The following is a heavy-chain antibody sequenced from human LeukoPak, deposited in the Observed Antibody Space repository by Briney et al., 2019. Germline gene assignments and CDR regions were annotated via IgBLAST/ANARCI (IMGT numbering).Heavy chain of an antibody. D-gene: IGHD3-16*02. CDR3: ARDQSYDYVWGSYRYTDYYYYMDV. V-gene: IGHV3-7*01. Sequence: PGGSLRLSCAASGFTFSSYWMSWVRQAPGKGLEWVANIKQDGSEKYYVDSVKGRFTISRDNAKNSLYLQMNSLRAEDTAVYYCARDQSYDYVWGSYRYTDYYYYMDVWGKGTTVTVSS. CDR1: GFTFSSYW. J-gene: IGHJ6*03. CDR2: IKQDGSEK.